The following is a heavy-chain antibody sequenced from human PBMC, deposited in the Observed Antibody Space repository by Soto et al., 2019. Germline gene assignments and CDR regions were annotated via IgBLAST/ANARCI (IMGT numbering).Heavy chain of an antibody. J-gene: IGHJ4*02. D-gene: IGHD6-19*01. CDR1: GGTFSSYA. CDR3: ARASSGWYYFDY. Sequence: SLKVSCKASGGTFSSYAISWVRQAPGQGLEWMGGIIPIFGTANYAQKFQGRVTITADESTSTAYMELSSLRSEDTAVYYCARASSGWYYFDYWGQGTLVTVSS. CDR2: IIPIFGTA. V-gene: IGHV1-69*13.